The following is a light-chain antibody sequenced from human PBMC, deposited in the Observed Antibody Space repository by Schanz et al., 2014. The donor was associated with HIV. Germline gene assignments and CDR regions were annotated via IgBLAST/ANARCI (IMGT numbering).Light chain of an antibody. CDR3: QQYGSPPWT. J-gene: IGKJ1*01. V-gene: IGKV3-20*01. CDR2: GTS. Sequence: EIVLTQSPGTLSLSPGETATLSCRASQSVSSSYFAWYQQKPGQAPRLVIFGTSNRATGIPDRFSGSDSGTDFTLTISRVEPEDYAVYYCQQYGSPPWTFGQGTKVEV. CDR1: QSVSSSY.